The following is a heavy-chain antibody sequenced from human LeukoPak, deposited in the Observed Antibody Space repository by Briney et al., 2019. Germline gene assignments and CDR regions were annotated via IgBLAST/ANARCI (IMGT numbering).Heavy chain of an antibody. V-gene: IGHV1-58*02. CDR3: AALVDYYDSSGYYADY. CDR2: IVVGSGNT. D-gene: IGHD3-22*01. CDR1: GFTFTRSA. J-gene: IGHJ4*02. Sequence: SVKVSCKASGFTFTRSAMQWVRQARGQRLEWIGWIVVGSGNTNYAQKFQERVTISRDMSTSTAYMELSSLRSEDTAVYYCAALVDYYDSSGYYADYWGQGTLVTVSS.